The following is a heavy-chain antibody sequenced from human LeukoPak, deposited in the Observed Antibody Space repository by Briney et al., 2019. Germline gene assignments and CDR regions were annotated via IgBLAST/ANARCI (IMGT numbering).Heavy chain of an antibody. CDR2: ISSSSSYI. Sequence: GGSLRLSCAASGFTFSSYSMNWVRQAPGKGLEWVSSISSSSSYIYYADSVKGRFTISRDNAKNSLYLQMNSLRAEDTAMYYCVSGHSGYVLVYWGQGTLVTASS. J-gene: IGHJ4*02. CDR1: GFTFSSYS. CDR3: VSGHSGYVLVY. V-gene: IGHV3-21*01. D-gene: IGHD5-12*01.